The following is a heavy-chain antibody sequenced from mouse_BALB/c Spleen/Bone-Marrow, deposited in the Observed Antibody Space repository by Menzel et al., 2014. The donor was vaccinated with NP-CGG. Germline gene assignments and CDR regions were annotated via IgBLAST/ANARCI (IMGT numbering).Heavy chain of an antibody. J-gene: IGHJ2*01. CDR3: AGSYYGSTFDY. CDR1: GFTFSSYY. Sequence: EVMLVESGGGLVKLGGSLKLSCAASGFTFSSYYMSWVRQTPEKSLELVAAINSNGDNTYYPDTVKGRFTISRDNAKNTLYLQMSSLKSEDTALYYCAGSYYGSTFDYWGQGTTLTVSS. D-gene: IGHD1-1*01. CDR2: INSNGDNT. V-gene: IGHV5-6-2*01.